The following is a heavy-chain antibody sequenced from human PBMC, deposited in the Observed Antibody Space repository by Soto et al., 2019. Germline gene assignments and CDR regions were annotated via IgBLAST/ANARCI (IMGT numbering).Heavy chain of an antibody. J-gene: IGHJ4*02. CDR3: TRGAAGFDY. D-gene: IGHD6-13*01. Sequence: EVQLVESGGALVQPGGSLRLPVAASGLTFSSYDFHWVRQATGKGLEWASAIGTAGDTYYAGSVKGRFTISRENAKNSLYLQMNSLRAGDTAVYYCTRGAAGFDYWGQGTLVTVSS. CDR2: IGTAGDT. V-gene: IGHV3-13*01. CDR1: GLTFSSYD.